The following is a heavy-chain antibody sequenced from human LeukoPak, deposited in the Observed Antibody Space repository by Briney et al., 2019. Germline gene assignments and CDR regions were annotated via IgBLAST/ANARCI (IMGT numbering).Heavy chain of an antibody. Sequence: GGSLRLSCVASGFPFSSYWMTWVRQAPGKGLEWVANIKQDGSKKSYVDSVKGRFTISRDNAKNSLYLQMSSLRADDTAVYYCAKDRGGRVSGYEGADYWGQGTLVTVSS. CDR1: GFPFSSYW. CDR3: AKDRGGRVSGYEGADY. J-gene: IGHJ4*02. V-gene: IGHV3-7*03. CDR2: IKQDGSKK. D-gene: IGHD3-10*01.